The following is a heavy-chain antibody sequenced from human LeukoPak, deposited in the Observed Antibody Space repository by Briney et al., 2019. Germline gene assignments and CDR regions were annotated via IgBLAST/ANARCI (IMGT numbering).Heavy chain of an antibody. V-gene: IGHV4-34*01. CDR1: GESITAYY. CDR3: AGATATGTGRAFHY. D-gene: IGHD3-10*01. Sequence: SQTLSLTCAVYGESITAYYWTWIRQPPGRRLEWIGEVRHSGSTNYYASLKSRVTTSVDMSKNHFSLMLNSVTAADAAVYYCAGATATGTGRAFHYWAQGNLVPVSS. J-gene: IGHJ4*02. CDR2: VRHSGST.